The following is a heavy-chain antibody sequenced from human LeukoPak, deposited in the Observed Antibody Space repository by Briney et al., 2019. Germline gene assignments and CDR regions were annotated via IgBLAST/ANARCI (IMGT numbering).Heavy chain of an antibody. CDR2: INHGGST. J-gene: IGHJ6*03. V-gene: IGHV4-34*01. CDR1: GGSISSYY. Sequence: SETLSLTCTVSGGSISSYYCNWIRQPPGKGLEWIGEINHGGSTNYNPSLKSRVAISIGTSNNHFSLKLSSVTAADTAVYYCAITHYDILTGYHKYMDVWGKGTTVTISS. CDR3: AITHYDILTGYHKYMDV. D-gene: IGHD3-9*01.